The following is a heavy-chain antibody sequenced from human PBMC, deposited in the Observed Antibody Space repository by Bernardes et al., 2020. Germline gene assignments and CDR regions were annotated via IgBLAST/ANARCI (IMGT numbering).Heavy chain of an antibody. J-gene: IGHJ3*02. D-gene: IGHD2-2*02. V-gene: IGHV4-59*01. CDR3: ARDLYGLNAFDI. Sequence: SETLSLTCTVSGGSISSYYWSWIRQPPGKGLEWIGYIYYSGSTNYNPSLKSRVTISVDTSKNQFSLKLSSVTAADTAVYYCARDLYGLNAFDIWGQGTMVTVSS. CDR1: GGSISSYY. CDR2: IYYSGST.